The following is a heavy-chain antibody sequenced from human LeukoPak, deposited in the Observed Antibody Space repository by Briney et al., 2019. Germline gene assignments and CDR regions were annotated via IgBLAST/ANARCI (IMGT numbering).Heavy chain of an antibody. V-gene: IGHV4-39*01. Sequence: PSETLSLTCTVSGGSISSSSYYWGWIRQPPGKGLEWIGSIYYSGSTYYNPSLKSRVTISVDTSKNQFSLKLSSVTAADTAVYYCARQQRNRGFLVFEYWGQGTLVTVST. CDR1: GGSISSSSYY. CDR2: IYYSGST. D-gene: IGHD1-1*01. J-gene: IGHJ4*02. CDR3: ARQQRNRGFLVFEY.